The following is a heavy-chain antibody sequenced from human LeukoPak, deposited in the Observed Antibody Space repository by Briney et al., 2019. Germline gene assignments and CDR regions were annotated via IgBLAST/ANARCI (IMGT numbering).Heavy chain of an antibody. Sequence: KASETLSLTRTVSGGSIGRYYWSWIRQPPGKGLEWIAYIFFSGTTKYNPSLESRVTISVDTSKNQFSLDLTSVTAADTALYYCARGGDGYNYVDYWGPGTLVTVSS. CDR1: GGSIGRYY. J-gene: IGHJ4*02. CDR2: IFFSGTT. D-gene: IGHD5-24*01. V-gene: IGHV4-59*01. CDR3: ARGGDGYNYVDY.